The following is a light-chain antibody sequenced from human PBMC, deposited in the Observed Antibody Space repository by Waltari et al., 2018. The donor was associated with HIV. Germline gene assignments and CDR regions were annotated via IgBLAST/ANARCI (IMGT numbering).Light chain of an antibody. Sequence: SLLTQPASLSGTPGQRFTIPCSGSSSNIGGHTVIWYQQRPGAAPKLFIFGDDQRPSGVPDRFSGSKYGTSASLAISGLQFEDEAVYFCGGWDHSLSGQAVFGGGTMLTVL. CDR3: GGWDHSLSGQAV. V-gene: IGLV1-44*01. CDR2: GDD. J-gene: IGLJ2*01. CDR1: SSNIGGHT.